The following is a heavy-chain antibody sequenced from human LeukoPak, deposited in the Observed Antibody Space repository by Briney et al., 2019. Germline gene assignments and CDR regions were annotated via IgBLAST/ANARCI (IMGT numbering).Heavy chain of an antibody. CDR2: FTSTCYI. Sequence: GGSLRLSCAASGFTFSTHSMNWVRQAPGKGLELVSSFTSTCYIHYADSVKGRFTISRDNAKNSLYLQMNSLSAEDTAVYYCLSRGMAVAGKSGDYWGQGTLVAVSS. V-gene: IGHV3-21*01. D-gene: IGHD6-19*01. CDR1: GFTFSTHS. CDR3: LSRGMAVAGKSGDY. J-gene: IGHJ4*02.